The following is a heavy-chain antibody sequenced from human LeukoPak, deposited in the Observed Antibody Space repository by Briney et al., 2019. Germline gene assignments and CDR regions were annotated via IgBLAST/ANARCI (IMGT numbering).Heavy chain of an antibody. CDR2: INPNSGGT. D-gene: IGHD6-19*01. CDR3: ARGPAVGPLKD. V-gene: IGHV1-2*02. J-gene: IGHJ4*02. CDR1: GYTFTSYE. Sequence: ASVKVSCKASGYTFTSYEINWVRQAPGQGLEWMGWINPNSGGTNYAQKFQGRVTMTRDTSISTAYMELSRLRSDDTAVYYCARGPAVGPLKDWGQGTLVTVSS.